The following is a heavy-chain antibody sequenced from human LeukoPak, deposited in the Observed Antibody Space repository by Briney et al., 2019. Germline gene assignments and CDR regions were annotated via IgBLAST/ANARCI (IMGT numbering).Heavy chain of an antibody. J-gene: IGHJ4*02. Sequence: GRSLRLSCEASGFIFSTYAMHWVRQAPGKGLEWLAVISSDGSNKYHVDSVKGRFTNSRDNSKNTLYLEMDSVRLGDTAVYYCARDDIIVGATTLDYWGQGTLVTVSS. V-gene: IGHV3-30*04. D-gene: IGHD1-26*01. CDR3: ARDDIIVGATTLDY. CDR1: GFIFSTYA. CDR2: ISSDGSNK.